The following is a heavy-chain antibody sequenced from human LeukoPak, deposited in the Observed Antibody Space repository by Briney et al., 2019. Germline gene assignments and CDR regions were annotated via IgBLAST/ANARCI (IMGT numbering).Heavy chain of an antibody. CDR2: ISYDGSNK. J-gene: IGHJ6*02. CDR3: AKDHSYAAMDQFYYYYYGMDV. D-gene: IGHD5-18*01. V-gene: IGHV3-30-3*01. CDR1: GLTCRSQG. Sequence: GGSLRLSCAASGLTCRSQGPRWVCQAPGKGLEWVAVISYDGSNKYYADSVKGRFTISRDNSKNTLYLQMNSLRAEDTAVYYCAKDHSYAAMDQFYYYYYGMDVWGQGTTVTVSS.